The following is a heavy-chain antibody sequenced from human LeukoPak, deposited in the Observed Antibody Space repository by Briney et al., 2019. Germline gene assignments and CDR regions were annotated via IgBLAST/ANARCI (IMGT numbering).Heavy chain of an antibody. Sequence: ASVTVSFKASGYTFTSYGISWVRQAPGQGLEWMGWISAYNGNTNYAQKLQGRVTMTTDTSTSTAYMELRSLRSEDTAVYYCATLASPYYYHGMDVWGQGTTVTVSS. CDR2: ISAYNGNT. J-gene: IGHJ6*02. CDR3: ATLASPYYYHGMDV. V-gene: IGHV1-18*01. CDR1: GYTFTSYG. D-gene: IGHD5-12*01.